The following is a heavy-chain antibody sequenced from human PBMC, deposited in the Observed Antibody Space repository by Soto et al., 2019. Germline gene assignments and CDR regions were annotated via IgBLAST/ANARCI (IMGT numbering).Heavy chain of an antibody. Sequence: ASVKVSCKASGYTFTSYYMHWVRQAPGQGLEWMGIINPSGGSTSYAQKFQGRVTMTRDTSTSTVYMELSSLRSEDTAVYYCARETTTVTTHVLWYYYYGMDVWGQGTTVTVSS. V-gene: IGHV1-46*01. CDR1: GYTFTSYY. D-gene: IGHD4-17*01. CDR2: INPSGGST. CDR3: ARETTTVTTHVLWYYYYGMDV. J-gene: IGHJ6*02.